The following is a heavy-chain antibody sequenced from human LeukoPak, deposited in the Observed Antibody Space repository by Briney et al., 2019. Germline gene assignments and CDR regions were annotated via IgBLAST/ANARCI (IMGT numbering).Heavy chain of an antibody. D-gene: IGHD3-10*01. J-gene: IGHJ5*02. V-gene: IGHV1-18*01. CDR1: GYTFTSYG. CDR2: ISTYNDNT. Sequence: ASVKVSCKASGYTFTSYGLSWVRQAPGQGLEWMGWISTYNDNTHYAQKFQGRVTMTTDTSTNTAYMELRSLRSDDTAVYYCARRSGSQPNWFDPWGQGTLVTVSS. CDR3: ARRSGSQPNWFDP.